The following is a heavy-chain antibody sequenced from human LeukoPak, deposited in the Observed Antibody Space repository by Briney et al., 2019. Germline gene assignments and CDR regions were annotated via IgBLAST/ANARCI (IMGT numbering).Heavy chain of an antibody. CDR1: GGSTTSYF. CDR3: AQKAPYSPGYSQH. CDR2: IYHNGTT. Sequence: SETLSLTCTVPGGSTTSYFWTWIRQPPGKGLEWIGYIYHNGTTNYNPSLKSRVTISVDTSKTQFSLRLTSVTPADTAVYYCAQKAPYSPGYSQHWGQGTLVTVSS. J-gene: IGHJ1*01. D-gene: IGHD2-15*01. V-gene: IGHV4-59*01.